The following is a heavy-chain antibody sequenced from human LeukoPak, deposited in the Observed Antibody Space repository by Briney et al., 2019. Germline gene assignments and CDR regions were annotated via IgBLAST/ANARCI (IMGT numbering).Heavy chain of an antibody. CDR2: IDPSSTYI. J-gene: IGHJ4*02. Sequence: GGSLRLSCAASGFTFRSYSMNWVRQAPGKGLEWVSAIDPSSTYIYYADSVKGRFTISRDNAENSLYLQMNSLRVEDTAVYYCASLYYDILTGYYDFDYWGQGTLVTVSS. CDR1: GFTFRSYS. V-gene: IGHV3-21*01. CDR3: ASLYYDILTGYYDFDY. D-gene: IGHD3-9*01.